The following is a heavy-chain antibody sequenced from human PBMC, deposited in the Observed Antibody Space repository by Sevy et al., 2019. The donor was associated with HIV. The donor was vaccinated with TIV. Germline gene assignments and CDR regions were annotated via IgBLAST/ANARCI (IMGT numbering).Heavy chain of an antibody. J-gene: IGHJ4*02. CDR2: FDPEDGET. CDR3: ATTKDYYESSGSPFDY. V-gene: IGHV1-24*01. D-gene: IGHD3-22*01. CDR1: GYTLTQLS. Sequence: ASVKVSCKVSGYTLTQLSMHWVRQAPGKGLEWMGSFDPEDGETLYAQKFQGRVTMTEDTSTDTAYMELSSLRSEDTAIYYCATTKDYYESSGSPFDYWGQRTLVTVSS.